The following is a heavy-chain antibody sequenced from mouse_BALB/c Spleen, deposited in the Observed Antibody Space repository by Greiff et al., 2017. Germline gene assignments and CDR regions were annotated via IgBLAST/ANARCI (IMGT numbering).Heavy chain of an antibody. CDR3: ARDYYGSSYPFAY. Sequence: DVKLVESGGGLVQPGGSRKLSCAASGFTFSSFGMHWVRQAPEKGLEWVAYISSGSSTIYYADTVKGRFTISRDNPKNTLFLQMTSLRSEDTAMYYCARDYYGSSYPFAYWGQGTLVTVSA. D-gene: IGHD1-1*01. V-gene: IGHV5-17*02. CDR1: GFTFSSFG. CDR2: ISSGSSTI. J-gene: IGHJ3*01.